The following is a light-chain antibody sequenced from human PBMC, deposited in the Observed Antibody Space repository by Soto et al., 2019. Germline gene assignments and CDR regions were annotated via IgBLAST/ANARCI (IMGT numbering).Light chain of an antibody. CDR1: SSDIGSYNR. Sequence: QSVLTQPASVSGSPGQSVTISCTGTSSDIGSYNRVSWYQQPPGKAPKLIIYEVNNRPSGVSNRFSGSKSGNTASLTISGLQAEDEADYYCNSYTSSSSYVFGTGTKATVL. CDR2: EVN. J-gene: IGLJ1*01. CDR3: NSYTSSSSYV. V-gene: IGLV2-18*02.